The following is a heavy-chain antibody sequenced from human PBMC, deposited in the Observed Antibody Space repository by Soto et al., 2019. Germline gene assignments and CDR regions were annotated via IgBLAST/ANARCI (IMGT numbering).Heavy chain of an antibody. D-gene: IGHD2-21*02. CDR1: GFTFTNYA. Sequence: GGSLRLSXAASGFTFTNYAMAWVRQAPGKGLEWVSSITGSGVVTYYADSVRGRFTISRDNSKNSLSLQMNSLRAEDSAVYYCAKCDFLTYYFDSWGQGTLVTVSS. J-gene: IGHJ4*02. V-gene: IGHV3-23*01. CDR2: ITGSGVVT. CDR3: AKCDFLTYYFDS.